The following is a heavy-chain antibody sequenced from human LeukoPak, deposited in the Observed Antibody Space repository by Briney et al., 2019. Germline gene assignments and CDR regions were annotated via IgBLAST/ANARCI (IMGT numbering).Heavy chain of an antibody. CDR1: GFTFSNSA. Sequence: GGSLRLSCAASGFTFSNSAMTWVRQAPGKGLEWVSSIGGGGSSYYAGSVKGRFTISRDNSKNTLYLQMNSLRAEDTAIFYCVKGVTMVRGSREFDFWGRGALVTVSS. D-gene: IGHD3-10*01. CDR3: VKGVTMVRGSREFDF. V-gene: IGHV3-23*01. J-gene: IGHJ2*01. CDR2: IGGGGSS.